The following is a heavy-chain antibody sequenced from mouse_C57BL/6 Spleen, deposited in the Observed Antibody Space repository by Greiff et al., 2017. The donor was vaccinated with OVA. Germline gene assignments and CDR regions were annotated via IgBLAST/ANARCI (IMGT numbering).Heavy chain of an antibody. V-gene: IGHV10-3*01. CDR3: VRDGYYSNSYWYFDV. CDR1: GFTFNTYA. J-gene: IGHJ1*03. D-gene: IGHD2-5*01. CDR2: IRSKSSNYAT. Sequence: VKVVESGGGLVQPKGSLTLSCAASGFTFNTYAMHWVRQAPGKGLEWVARIRSKSSNYATYYADSVKDRFTISRDDSQSMLYLQMNNLKTEDTAMYYCVRDGYYSNSYWYFDVWGTGTTVTVSS.